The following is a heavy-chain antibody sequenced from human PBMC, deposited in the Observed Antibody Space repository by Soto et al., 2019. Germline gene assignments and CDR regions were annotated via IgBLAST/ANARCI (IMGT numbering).Heavy chain of an antibody. V-gene: IGHV3-30*18. CDR1: GFTFSSYG. CDR2: ISYDGSNK. D-gene: IGHD3-9*01. Sequence: GGSLRLSCAASGFTFSSYGMHWVRQAPGKGLEWVAVISYDGSNKYYADSVKGRFTISRDNSKNTLYLQMNSLRAEDTAVYYCAKDYDIVPGYLCWGQGTLVTVSS. CDR3: AKDYDIVPGYLC. J-gene: IGHJ4*02.